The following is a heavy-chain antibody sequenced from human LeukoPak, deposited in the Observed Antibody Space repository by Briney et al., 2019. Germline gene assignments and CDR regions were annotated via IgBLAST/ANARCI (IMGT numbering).Heavy chain of an antibody. D-gene: IGHD3-16*01. CDR3: ASVFGLGAPYFDS. CDR2: IIPIFGTP. V-gene: IGHV1-69*13. J-gene: IGHJ4*02. Sequence: GASVKVSCKASGGTFSRYAITWVRQAPGQGLEWMGGIIPIFGTPNYAQKFQDRVTITADESTSTAYMELSSLRSEDTAVYYCASVFGLGAPYFDSWGQGTLVTVSS. CDR1: GGTFSRYA.